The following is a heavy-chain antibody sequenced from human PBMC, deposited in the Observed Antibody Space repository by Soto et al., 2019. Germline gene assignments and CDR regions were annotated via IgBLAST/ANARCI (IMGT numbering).Heavy chain of an antibody. Sequence: QVQLVESGGGVVQPGRSLRLSCAASGFTFSSYAMHWVRQAPGKGLEWVAVISYDGSNKYYADSVKGRFTISRDNSKNTLYLQMNSLRAEDTAVYYCARVLGLVPAAIALGMDVWGQGTTVTVSS. CDR1: GFTFSSYA. CDR3: ARVLGLVPAAIALGMDV. V-gene: IGHV3-30-3*01. D-gene: IGHD2-2*01. J-gene: IGHJ6*02. CDR2: ISYDGSNK.